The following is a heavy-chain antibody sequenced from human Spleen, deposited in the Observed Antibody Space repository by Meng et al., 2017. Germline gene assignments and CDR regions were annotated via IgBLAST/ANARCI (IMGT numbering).Heavy chain of an antibody. CDR2: ISSSDSTI. Sequence: GESLKISCVASGLSFTDAWMSWVRQAPGKGLEWVSYISSSDSTISYADSVKGRFTVSRDNAKNSLYLQMNSLRDEDTAVYYCARPQWLVNSYYGMDVWGLGTTVTVSS. CDR3: ARPQWLVNSYYGMDV. D-gene: IGHD6-19*01. J-gene: IGHJ6*02. CDR1: GLSFTDAW. V-gene: IGHV3-11*01.